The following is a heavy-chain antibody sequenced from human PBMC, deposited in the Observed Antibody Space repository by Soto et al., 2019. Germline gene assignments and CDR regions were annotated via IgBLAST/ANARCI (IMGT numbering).Heavy chain of an antibody. CDR2: IIPILGTA. V-gene: IGHV1-69*01. Sequence: QVQLVQSGAEVKKPGCSVKVSCKASGGTFSSYSITWVRQAPGQGLEWMGEIIPILGTANYAQKFQGRVTITADESTSTASMELSSLRSEDTAVYYSAREGGSHSGGIDYWGQGTLVTVSS. D-gene: IGHD1-26*01. J-gene: IGHJ4*02. CDR1: GGTFSSYS. CDR3: AREGGSHSGGIDY.